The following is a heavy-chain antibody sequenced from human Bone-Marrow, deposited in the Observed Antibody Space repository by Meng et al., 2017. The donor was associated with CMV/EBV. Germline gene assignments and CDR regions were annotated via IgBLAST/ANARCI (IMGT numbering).Heavy chain of an antibody. CDR1: GFTFSGYA. Sequence: GFTFSGYAMSWVRQAPGKGLEWVSAISGSGGSTYYADSVKGRFTISRDNSKNTLYLQMNSLRAEDTAVYYCAKPYYYGSGSYRPIDYWGQGTLVTVSS. J-gene: IGHJ4*02. V-gene: IGHV3-23*01. D-gene: IGHD3-10*01. CDR2: ISGSGGST. CDR3: AKPYYYGSGSYRPIDY.